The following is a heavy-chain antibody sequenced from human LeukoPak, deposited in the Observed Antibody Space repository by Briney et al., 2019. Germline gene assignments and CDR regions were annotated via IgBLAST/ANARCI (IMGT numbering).Heavy chain of an antibody. Sequence: ASVKVSCKASGYTFTGYYMHWVRQAPGQGLEWMGWINPNSGGTKYAQKFQGRVTMTRDTSISTAYMELSRLRSDDTAVYYCARVRSSSSWYVTFDYWGQGTLVTVSS. J-gene: IGHJ4*02. CDR1: GYTFTGYY. CDR3: ARVRSSSSWYVTFDY. V-gene: IGHV1-2*02. CDR2: INPNSGGT. D-gene: IGHD6-13*01.